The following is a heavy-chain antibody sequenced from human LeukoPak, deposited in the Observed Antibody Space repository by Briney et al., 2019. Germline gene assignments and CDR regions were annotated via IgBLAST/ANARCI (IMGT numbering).Heavy chain of an antibody. J-gene: IGHJ4*02. CDR1: GFTFSNYW. V-gene: IGHV3-7*01. CDR3: ARDVDWNYDL. CDR2: IKGSDK. D-gene: IGHD1-7*01. Sequence: PGGSLRLSCVGSGFTFSNYWMNWVRQAPGKGLEWVANIKGSDKRHVASVKGRFSLSRDDARNSLYLQMDSLRAEDTAVYYCARDVDWNYDLWGQGTVVRVSS.